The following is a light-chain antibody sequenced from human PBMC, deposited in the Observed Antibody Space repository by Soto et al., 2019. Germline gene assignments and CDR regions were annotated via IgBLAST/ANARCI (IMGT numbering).Light chain of an antibody. Sequence: IGLTQSPASLSLYPGETATLSCRASQSVSSYLGWYQQKPGQAPSLLIYDASKRATGIPARFSGSGSGTDFTLTISSLEPEDFAVYYCQQRSNWPPAITFGQGTRLEIK. CDR1: QSVSSY. J-gene: IGKJ5*01. CDR3: QQRSNWPPAIT. CDR2: DAS. V-gene: IGKV3-11*01.